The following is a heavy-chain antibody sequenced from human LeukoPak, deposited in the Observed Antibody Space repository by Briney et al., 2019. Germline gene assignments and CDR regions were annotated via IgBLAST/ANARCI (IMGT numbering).Heavy chain of an antibody. Sequence: PGGSLRLSCAASGFSFSSYWMNWVRQAPGKGLVWVSRISSDGSSTNYADSVKGRFTISRDNSKNTLYLQMSSLRAEDTAVYYCARGGYSSGMDVWGQGTTVTVSS. D-gene: IGHD5-18*01. J-gene: IGHJ6*02. CDR2: ISSDGSST. CDR3: ARGGYSSGMDV. V-gene: IGHV3-74*01. CDR1: GFSFSSYW.